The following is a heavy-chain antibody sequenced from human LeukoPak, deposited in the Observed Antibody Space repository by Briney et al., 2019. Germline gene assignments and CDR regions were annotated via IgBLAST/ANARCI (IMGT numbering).Heavy chain of an antibody. J-gene: IGHJ4*02. CDR1: GFRYSRYW. V-gene: IGHV3-7*04. CDR2: ITHDGSEK. CDR3: ARDRWGLLGGDF. Sequence: GGPVTLPCTASGFRYSRYWLSWLRQTQGKGLEGVASITHDGSEKYYVDSVKGRFTISRDNAKNSLYLQMNSLRAEDTAVYYCARDRWGLLGGDFWGQGTLVTVSS. D-gene: IGHD2-8*01.